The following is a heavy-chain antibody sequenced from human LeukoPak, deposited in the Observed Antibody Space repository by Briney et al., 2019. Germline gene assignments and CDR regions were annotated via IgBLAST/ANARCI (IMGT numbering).Heavy chain of an antibody. CDR1: GYSFTSYW. Sequence: GESLKISCKGSGYSFTSYWIGWVRQMPGKGLEWMGIIYPGDSDTRYSPSFQGQVTTSADKSISTAYLQWSSLKASDTAMYYCARSIAVAGSGGYYFDYWGQGTLVTVSS. J-gene: IGHJ4*02. D-gene: IGHD6-19*01. CDR3: ARSIAVAGSGGYYFDY. CDR2: IYPGDSDT. V-gene: IGHV5-51*01.